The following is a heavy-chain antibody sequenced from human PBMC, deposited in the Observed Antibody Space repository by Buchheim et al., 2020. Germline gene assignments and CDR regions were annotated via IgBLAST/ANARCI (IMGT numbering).Heavy chain of an antibody. CDR3: ARYISYESSDNYKEFDY. J-gene: IGHJ4*02. CDR1: GFTFSSYW. V-gene: IGHV3-7*01. CDR2: INRDGSEK. Sequence: EVQLVESGGGLVQPGGSLRLSCAVSGFTFSSYWMSWVRQAPGQGLDWVANINRDGSEKYYVESVKGRFTISRDNAKNSVYLQMSSLRAEDTALYYCARYISYESSDNYKEFDYWGQGTL. D-gene: IGHD3-22*01.